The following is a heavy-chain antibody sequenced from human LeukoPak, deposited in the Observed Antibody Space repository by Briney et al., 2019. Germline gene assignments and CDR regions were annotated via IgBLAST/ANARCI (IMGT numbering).Heavy chain of an antibody. CDR1: GSTFSSYS. D-gene: IGHD1-26*01. V-gene: IGHV3-21*01. J-gene: IGHJ4*02. Sequence: GGSLRLSCAASGSTFSSYSMNWVRQAPGKGLEWVSSISSSSSYIYYADSVKGRFTISRDNAKNSLYLQMNSLRAEDTAVYYCAREGGGINSGFDYWGQGTLVTVSS. CDR3: AREGGGINSGFDY. CDR2: ISSSSSYI.